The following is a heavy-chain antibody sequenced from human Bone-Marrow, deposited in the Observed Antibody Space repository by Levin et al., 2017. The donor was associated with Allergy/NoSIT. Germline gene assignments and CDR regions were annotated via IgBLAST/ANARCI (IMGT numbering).Heavy chain of an antibody. V-gene: IGHV3-9*01. CDR2: ITWNSDIR. D-gene: IGHD3-22*01. CDR1: GFRFDDYA. Sequence: PGGSLRLSCAASGFRFDDYAMHWVRQVPGKGLEWVSGITWNSDIRISADSVKGRFTISRDNAKNTLYLQMKSLRREDSALYYCAKDIKRYYDSSGFRGGFDYLGQGTLVTVSS. CDR3: AKDIKRYYDSSGFRGGFDY. J-gene: IGHJ4*02.